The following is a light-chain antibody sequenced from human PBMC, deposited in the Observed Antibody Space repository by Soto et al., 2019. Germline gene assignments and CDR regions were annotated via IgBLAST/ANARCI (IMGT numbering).Light chain of an antibody. V-gene: IGLV2-14*01. CDR3: SSYSTSSPYV. Sequence: QSALTQPASVSGSPGQSITISCTGTSSDVGGYKFVSWYQHRPGKAPKLMIYEVSNRPSGVSSRFSGSKSGNTASLTISGLKTADEADYYCSSYSTSSPYVFGTGTKV. CDR2: EVS. CDR1: SSDVGGYKF. J-gene: IGLJ1*01.